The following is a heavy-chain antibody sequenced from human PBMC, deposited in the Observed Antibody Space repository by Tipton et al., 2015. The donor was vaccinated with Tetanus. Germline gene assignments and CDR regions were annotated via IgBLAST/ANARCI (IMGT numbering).Heavy chain of an antibody. CDR2: IYSSGST. CDR1: GGSITSYF. D-gene: IGHD3-10*01. CDR3: ARGDYYGSGTYDV. V-gene: IGHV4-59*12. Sequence: PGLVKPSGTLSLTCNVSGGSITSYFWSWIRQAPGKGLEWIGYIYSSGSTNYNPSLKSRVTMSVDTARNQISLKLTSVTAADTAVYYCARGDYYGSGTYDVWGQGTTVTVPS. J-gene: IGHJ6*02.